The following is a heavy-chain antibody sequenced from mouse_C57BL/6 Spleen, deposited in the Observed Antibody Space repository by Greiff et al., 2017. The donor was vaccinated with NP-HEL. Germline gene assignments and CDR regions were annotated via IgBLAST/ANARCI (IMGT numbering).Heavy chain of an antibody. CDR2: IDPSDSYT. Sequence: QVQLQQPGAELVKPGASVKLSCKASGYTFTSYWMQWVKQRPGQGLEWIGEIDPSDSYTNYNQKFKGKATLTVDTSSSTAYMQLSSLTSEDSAVYYCARNQPWFAYWGQGTLVTVSA. J-gene: IGHJ3*01. CDR1: GYTFTSYW. V-gene: IGHV1-50*01. CDR3: ARNQPWFAY.